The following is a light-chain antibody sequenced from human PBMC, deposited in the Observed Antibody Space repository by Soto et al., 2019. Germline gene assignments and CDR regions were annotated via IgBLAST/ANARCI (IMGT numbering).Light chain of an antibody. CDR3: SLYTSENTYV. CDR2: EAS. CDR1: SSDIGGFYY. Sequence: QSALTQPASVSGSPGQSITISCTGTSSDIGGFYYVSWYQHHPGKDPKLIIYEASNRPSGVPDRFSGSKSGNTASLTISGLQAADEADYYCSLYTSENTYVFGTGTKVTVL. J-gene: IGLJ1*01. V-gene: IGLV2-14*01.